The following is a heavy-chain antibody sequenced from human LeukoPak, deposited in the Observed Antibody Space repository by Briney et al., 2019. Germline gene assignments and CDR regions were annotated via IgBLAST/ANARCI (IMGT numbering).Heavy chain of an antibody. CDR1: GGSISSYY. Sequence: SETLSLTCTVSGGSISSYYWSWIRQPPGKGLEWIGYIYTSGSTNYNSSLKSRVTISVDTSKNQFSLKLSSVTAADTAVYYCARCNPYFDYWGQGTLVTVSS. D-gene: IGHD1-14*01. V-gene: IGHV4-4*09. CDR3: ARCNPYFDY. J-gene: IGHJ4*02. CDR2: IYTSGST.